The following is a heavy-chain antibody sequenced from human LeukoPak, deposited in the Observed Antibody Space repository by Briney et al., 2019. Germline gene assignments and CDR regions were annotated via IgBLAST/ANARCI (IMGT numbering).Heavy chain of an antibody. Sequence: TSETLSLTCAVYGGSFSDDYWSWICQPPEKGLEWIGEINDIGSTNSNPSLKSRVNISVDKSKNQFSLKLSSVTAADTAVYYCARGRSVGATRPFDYWGQGTLVTVSS. CDR2: INDIGST. D-gene: IGHD1-26*01. CDR1: GGSFSDDY. J-gene: IGHJ4*02. V-gene: IGHV4-34*01. CDR3: ARGRSVGATRPFDY.